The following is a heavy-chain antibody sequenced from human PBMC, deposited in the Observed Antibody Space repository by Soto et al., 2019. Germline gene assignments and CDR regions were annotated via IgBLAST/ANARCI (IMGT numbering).Heavy chain of an antibody. CDR2: VSGDGGST. CDR1: GFTFSSYA. V-gene: IGHV3-23*01. Sequence: GGSLRLSCTASGFTFSSYAMSWVRQAPGKGLEWVSAVSGDGGSTYYADSVKGRFTISRDNSKDTLYLQMNSLRAEDTAVYYCAKDFYSSSWTPFDYWGQGALVTVSS. J-gene: IGHJ4*02. D-gene: IGHD6-13*01. CDR3: AKDFYSSSWTPFDY.